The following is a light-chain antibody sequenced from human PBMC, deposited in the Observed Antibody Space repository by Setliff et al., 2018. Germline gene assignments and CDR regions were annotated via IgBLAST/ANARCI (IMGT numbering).Light chain of an antibody. CDR1: SSDVGGYNY. CDR2: DVS. J-gene: IGLJ1*01. CDR3: CSYAGSYSYV. V-gene: IGLV2-11*01. Sequence: QSALTQPRSVSGSPGQSVTISCTGTSSDVGGYNYVSWYQQHPGKAPKLMIYDVSKRPSGVPDRFSGSKSDNTASLTISGLQAEDGADYYCCSYAGSYSYVFGTGTKVT.